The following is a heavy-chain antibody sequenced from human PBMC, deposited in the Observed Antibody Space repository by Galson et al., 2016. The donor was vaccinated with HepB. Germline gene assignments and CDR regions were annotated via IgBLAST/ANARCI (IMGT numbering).Heavy chain of an antibody. CDR1: GFTFSSYA. J-gene: IGHJ4*02. V-gene: IGHV3-23*01. CDR3: ARDRGLYSSTWD. D-gene: IGHD2/OR15-2a*01. Sequence: SLRLSCAASGFTFSSYAMSWVRQAPGKGLEWVSSISGDGSPYYVDSMKGRFTISRDNSEDTLYLQMISLRAEDTAVYYCARDRGLYSSTWDWGQGTLVTVSS. CDR2: ISGDGSP.